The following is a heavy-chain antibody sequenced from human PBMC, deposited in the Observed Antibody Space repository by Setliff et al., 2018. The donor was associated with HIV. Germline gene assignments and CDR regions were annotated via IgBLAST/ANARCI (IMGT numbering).Heavy chain of an antibody. CDR3: ARKLRPGHGVDV. D-gene: IGHD3-10*01. J-gene: IGHJ6*02. CDR1: GFTFSNYW. V-gene: IGHV3-7*01. CDR2: IGQDGSEK. Sequence: GGSLRLSCAASGFTFSNYWMHWVRQAPGKGLEWVANIGQDGSEKNYVDSVKGRFTISRDNAKNSIDLQMSSLRAEDTAIYYCARKLRPGHGVDVWGQGTAVTVSS.